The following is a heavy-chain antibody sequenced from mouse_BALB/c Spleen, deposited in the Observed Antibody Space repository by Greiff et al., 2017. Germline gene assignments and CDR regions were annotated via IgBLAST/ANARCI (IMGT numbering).Heavy chain of an antibody. CDR2: IYPGGGYT. CDR3: AILTTVVEPYAMDY. V-gene: IGHV1-63*02. Sequence: VQLQQSGAELVRPGTSVKISCKASGYTFTNYWLGWVKQRPGHGLEWIGDIYPGGGYTNYNEKFKGKATLTADTSSSTAYMQLSSLTSEDSAVYVCAILTTVVEPYAMDYWGQGTSVTVSS. D-gene: IGHD1-1*01. CDR1: GYTFTNYW. J-gene: IGHJ4*01.